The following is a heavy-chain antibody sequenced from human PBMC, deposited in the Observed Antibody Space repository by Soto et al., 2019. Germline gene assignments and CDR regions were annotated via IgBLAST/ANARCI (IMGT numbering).Heavy chain of an antibody. D-gene: IGHD3-9*01. J-gene: IGHJ3*01. V-gene: IGHV4-39*07. CDR2: IYCSGST. CDR1: GGSISSSSYY. Sequence: SETLSLTCTVSGGSISSSSYYWGWIRQPPGKGLEWIGSIYCSGSTYYNPSLKSRVTISVDTSKNQFSLKLSSVTAADTAVYYCARDLDGVVTGRGAFAVWGPGTLVTV. CDR3: ARDLDGVVTGRGAFAV.